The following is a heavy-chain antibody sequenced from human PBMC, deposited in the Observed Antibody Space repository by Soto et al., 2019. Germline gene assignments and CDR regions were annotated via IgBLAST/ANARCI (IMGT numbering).Heavy chain of an antibody. Sequence: QVQLVESGGGVVQPGRSLRLSCAASGFTFSNYGMHWVRQAPVKGLEWVAGIWFDGSNEYDADSVKGRFTISRDNSKNMVDLQMNSLRAEDTAVYYCAREGIGSGWFLDSWGQGTQVTVSS. CDR2: IWFDGSNE. D-gene: IGHD6-19*01. CDR3: AREGIGSGWFLDS. J-gene: IGHJ4*02. CDR1: GFTFSNYG. V-gene: IGHV3-33*01.